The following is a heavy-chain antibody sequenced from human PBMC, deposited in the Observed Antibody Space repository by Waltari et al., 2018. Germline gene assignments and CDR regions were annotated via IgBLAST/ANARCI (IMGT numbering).Heavy chain of an antibody. V-gene: IGHV3-30*02. CDR1: GFDFGSYS. D-gene: IGHD2-2*01. Sequence: QVRLVESGGGVVQPGGSLTLSCAASGFDFGSYSMHWVRQAPGKGLEWVAFIRFGGSDKYYADSVKGRFTVSRDNSKNMLYLLMHSLRAEDTAVYYCAKTGDCSSTSCLNWFDTWGQGALVTVSS. CDR2: IRFGGSDK. CDR3: AKTGDCSSTSCLNWFDT. J-gene: IGHJ5*02.